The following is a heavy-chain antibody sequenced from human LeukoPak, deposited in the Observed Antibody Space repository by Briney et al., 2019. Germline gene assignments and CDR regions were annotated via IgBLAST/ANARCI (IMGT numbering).Heavy chain of an antibody. Sequence: GGSLRLSCAASGFTFSSAWMSWVRQAPGKGLEWVARIESRTDGGTTDYAAPVKGRFTISRDDSKNTVYLQMNSLKTEDTALYYCSTEGYCSGGSCAGFDHWGQGTLVTVSS. D-gene: IGHD2-15*01. CDR3: STEGYCSGGSCAGFDH. V-gene: IGHV3-15*04. CDR2: IESRTDGGTT. J-gene: IGHJ4*02. CDR1: GFTFSSAW.